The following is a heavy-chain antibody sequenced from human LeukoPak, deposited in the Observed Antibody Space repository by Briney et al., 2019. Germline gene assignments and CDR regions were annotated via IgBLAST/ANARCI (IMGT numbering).Heavy chain of an antibody. CDR1: GFTFSSYA. CDR3: AKDRQRWLYDY. V-gene: IGHV3-23*01. CDR2: ISGSGGST. J-gene: IGHJ4*02. Sequence: PGASLRLSGAASGFTFSSYAMSWVRQAPGKGLEWVSAISGSGGSTYYADSVKGRFTISRDNSKNTLYLQMNSLRAEDTAVHYCAKDRQRWLYDYWGQGTLVTVSS. D-gene: IGHD5-24*01.